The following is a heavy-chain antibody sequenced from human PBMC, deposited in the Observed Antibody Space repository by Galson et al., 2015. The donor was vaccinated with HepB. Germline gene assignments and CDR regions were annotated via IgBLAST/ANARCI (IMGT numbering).Heavy chain of an antibody. J-gene: IGHJ4*02. CDR3: ARDKDYYDSSGLDY. CDR2: ISYDGSNK. V-gene: IGHV3-30-3*01. D-gene: IGHD3-22*01. Sequence: SLRLSCAASGFTFSSYAMHWVRQAPGKGLEWVAVISYDGSNKYYADSVKGRFTISRDNSKNTLYLQMNSLRAEDTAVYYRARDKDYYDSSGLDYWGQGTLVTVSS. CDR1: GFTFSSYA.